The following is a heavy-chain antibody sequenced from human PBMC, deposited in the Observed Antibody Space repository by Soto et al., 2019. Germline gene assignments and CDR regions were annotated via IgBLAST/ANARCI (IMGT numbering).Heavy chain of an antibody. Sequence: SGPTLVNPTQTLTLTCTFSGFSLSTSGMCVSWIRQPPGKALEWLALIDWDDDKYYSTSLKTRLTISKDTSKNQVVLTMTNMDPVDTATYYCARIRTPPLTGYPLYGMDVWGQGTTVTVSS. J-gene: IGHJ6*02. D-gene: IGHD3-9*01. CDR2: IDWDDDK. CDR3: ARIRTPPLTGYPLYGMDV. V-gene: IGHV2-70*01. CDR1: GFSLSTSGMC.